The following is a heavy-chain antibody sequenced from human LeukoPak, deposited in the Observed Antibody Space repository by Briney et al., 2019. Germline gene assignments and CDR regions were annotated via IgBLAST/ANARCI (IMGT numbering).Heavy chain of an antibody. Sequence: GGSLRLSCAASGFTFSSNSMNWVRQAPGKGLEWVSYISSSSSTIYYADSVKGRFTISRDNAKNSLYLQMNSLRDEDTAVYYCAREGVEMATIVYFDYWGQGTLVTVSS. CDR3: AREGVEMATIVYFDY. D-gene: IGHD5-24*01. CDR2: ISSSSSTI. J-gene: IGHJ4*02. CDR1: GFTFSSNS. V-gene: IGHV3-48*02.